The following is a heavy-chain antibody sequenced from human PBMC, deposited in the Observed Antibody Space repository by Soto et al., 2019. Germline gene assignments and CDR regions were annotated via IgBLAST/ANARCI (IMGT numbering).Heavy chain of an antibody. CDR3: ARLLYYYDSSAQPRAFDI. D-gene: IGHD3-22*01. CDR2: IIPIFGTA. CDR1: GGTFSSYA. J-gene: IGHJ3*02. Sequence: ASVKVSCKASGGTFSSYAISWVRQAPGKGLEWMGGIIPIFGTANYAQKFQGRVTITADDSTSTAYMELSSLRSEDTAVYYCARLLYYYDSSAQPRAFDIWGQGTMVTVSS. V-gene: IGHV1-69*13.